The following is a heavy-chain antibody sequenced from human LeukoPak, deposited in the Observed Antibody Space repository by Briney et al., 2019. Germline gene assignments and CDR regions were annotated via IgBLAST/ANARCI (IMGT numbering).Heavy chain of an antibody. CDR3: ARWDYGSGVIK. V-gene: IGHV4-59*01. J-gene: IGHJ4*02. CDR2: ISYSGST. D-gene: IGHD3-10*01. CDR1: GGSISSYY. Sequence: SETLSLTCTVSGGSISSYYWSWIRQPPGKGLEWIGYISYSGSTNYNPSLKSRVTISVDTSKDQFSLKLSSVTAADTAVYYCARWDYGSGVIKWGQGTLVTVSS.